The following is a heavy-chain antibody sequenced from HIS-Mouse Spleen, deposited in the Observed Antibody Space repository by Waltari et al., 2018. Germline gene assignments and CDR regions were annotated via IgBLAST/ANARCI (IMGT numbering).Heavy chain of an antibody. CDR2: INPNRGST. J-gene: IGHJ2*01. D-gene: IGHD1-26*01. CDR1: GYTFTGYY. Sequence: QVQLVQSGAEVKKPGASVKVSCKASGYTFTGYYMHWVRQAPGQGLEWMGWINPNRGSTNYAQKFQGRVTMTRDTSISTAYMELSRLRSDDTAVYYCARDREVDWYFDLWGRGTLVTVSS. V-gene: IGHV1-2*02. CDR3: ARDREVDWYFDL.